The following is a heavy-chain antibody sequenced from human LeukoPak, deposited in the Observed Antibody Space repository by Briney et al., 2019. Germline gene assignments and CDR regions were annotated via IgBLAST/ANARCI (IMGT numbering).Heavy chain of an antibody. Sequence: PGGSLRLSCAASGFTFSDYAMSWVRQAPGKGLEWVAVISYDGSNKYYADSVKGRFTISRDNSKNTLYLQMNSLRAEDTAVYYCAKDRPYGDYDVSFDYWGQGTLVTVSS. V-gene: IGHV3-30*18. CDR3: AKDRPYGDYDVSFDY. CDR1: GFTFSDYA. J-gene: IGHJ4*02. D-gene: IGHD4-17*01. CDR2: ISYDGSNK.